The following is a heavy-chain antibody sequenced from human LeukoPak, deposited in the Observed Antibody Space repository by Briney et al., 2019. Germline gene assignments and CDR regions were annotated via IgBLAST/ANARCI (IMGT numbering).Heavy chain of an antibody. CDR1: GFTFSSYG. Sequence: GGSLRLSCAASGFTFSSYGMHWVRQAPGKGLEWVALIWYDGNNKYYADSVKGRFTISRDNSKKTLYLQLNSLRAEDTAVYYCARQHCSGGDCYFFDWGQGTLVTVSS. J-gene: IGHJ4*02. D-gene: IGHD2-15*01. CDR2: IWYDGNNK. CDR3: ARQHCSGGDCYFFD. V-gene: IGHV3-33*01.